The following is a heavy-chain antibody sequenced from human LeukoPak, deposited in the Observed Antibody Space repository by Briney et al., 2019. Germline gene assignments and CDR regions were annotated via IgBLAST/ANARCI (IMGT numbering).Heavy chain of an antibody. V-gene: IGHV3-33*01. CDR2: IWYDGSNK. Sequence: PGGSLRLSCAASGFTFSSYGMHWVRQAPGKGLEWVAVIWYDGSNKYYADSVKGRFTISRDNSNNTLHLQMNSLRAEDTAVYYCARGFSGYYDSSGYYPGLCDYWGRGTLVTVSS. J-gene: IGHJ4*02. CDR1: GFTFSSYG. CDR3: ARGFSGYYDSSGYYPGLCDY. D-gene: IGHD3-22*01.